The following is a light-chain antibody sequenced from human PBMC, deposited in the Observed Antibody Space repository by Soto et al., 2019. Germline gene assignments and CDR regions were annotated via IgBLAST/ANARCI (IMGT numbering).Light chain of an antibody. V-gene: IGLV2-14*01. CDR2: EVT. CDR3: SPYTSSTAYV. CDR1: SSDVGGYNY. Sequence: ALTQPASVSGSPGQSITISCTGTSSDVGGYNYVSWYQLHPGKAPKLILYEVTNRPSGVSDRFSGSKSGNTASLTISGLQAEDEADYYCSPYTSSTAYVFGTGTKVTVL. J-gene: IGLJ1*01.